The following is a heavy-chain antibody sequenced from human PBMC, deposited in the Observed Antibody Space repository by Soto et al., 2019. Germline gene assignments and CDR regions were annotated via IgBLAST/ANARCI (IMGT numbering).Heavy chain of an antibody. CDR3: AKDSSGYSDTRFDY. D-gene: IGHD3-22*01. Sequence: GESLRLSCAASGFTFSSYAMSWVRQAPGKGLEWVSAISGSGGSTYYADSVKGRFTISRDNSKNTLYLQMNSLRAEDTAVYYCAKDSSGYSDTRFDYWGQGTLVTVSS. CDR2: ISGSGGST. CDR1: GFTFSSYA. J-gene: IGHJ4*02. V-gene: IGHV3-23*01.